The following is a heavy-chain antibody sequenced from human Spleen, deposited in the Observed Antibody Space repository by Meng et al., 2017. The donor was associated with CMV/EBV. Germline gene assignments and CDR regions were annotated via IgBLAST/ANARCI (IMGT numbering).Heavy chain of an antibody. Sequence: ASVKVSCKASGYTFINYGITWVRQAPGQGLEWMGWISTDKGDTNYAQKFQGRVTMTTDISTTTAFMELSGLRSDDTAVYYCARGLSGFYFNLAGPNMDYWGQGTLVTVSS. V-gene: IGHV1-18*01. CDR2: ISTDKGDT. CDR3: ARGLSGFYFNLAGPNMDY. D-gene: IGHD3-3*01. CDR1: GYTFINYG. J-gene: IGHJ4*02.